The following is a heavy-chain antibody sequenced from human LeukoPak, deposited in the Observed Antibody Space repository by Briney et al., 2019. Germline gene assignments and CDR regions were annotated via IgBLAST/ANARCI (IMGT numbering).Heavy chain of an antibody. CDR3: AVGEADY. CDR1: GLTFSTYA. D-gene: IGHD3-16*01. CDR2: ISGSGGST. J-gene: IGHJ4*02. V-gene: IGHV3-23*01. Sequence: TGGSLRLSRAASGLTFSTYAMSWVRQAPGKGLEWVSGISGSGGSTYYADSVKGRFTISRDNSKNTLNLQMNSLRAEDTAVYYCAVGEADYWGQGTLVTVSS.